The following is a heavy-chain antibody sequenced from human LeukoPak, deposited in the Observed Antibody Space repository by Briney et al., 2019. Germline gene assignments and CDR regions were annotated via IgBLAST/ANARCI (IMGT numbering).Heavy chain of an antibody. J-gene: IGHJ5*02. CDR3: ARGLVVPAAMEGAYNWFDP. V-gene: IGHV4-34*01. CDR1: GGSFSGYY. D-gene: IGHD2-2*01. CDR2: INHSGST. Sequence: SETQSLTCAVYGGSFSGYYWSWIRQPPGKGVEWIGEINHSGSTNYNPSLKSRVTISVDTSKNQFSLKLSSVTAADTAVYYCARGLVVPAAMEGAYNWFDPWGQGTLVTVSS.